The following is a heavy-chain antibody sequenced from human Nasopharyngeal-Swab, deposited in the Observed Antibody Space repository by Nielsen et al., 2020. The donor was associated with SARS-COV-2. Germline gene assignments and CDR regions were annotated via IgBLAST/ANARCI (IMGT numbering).Heavy chain of an antibody. CDR2: IIPILGIA. Sequence: WVRQAPGQGLEWMGRIIPILGIANYAQKFQGRVTITADKSTSTAYMELSSLRSEDTAVYYCARSSPAGYYGMDVWGQGTTVTVSS. J-gene: IGHJ6*02. V-gene: IGHV1-69*02. D-gene: IGHD3-10*01. CDR3: ARSSPAGYYGMDV.